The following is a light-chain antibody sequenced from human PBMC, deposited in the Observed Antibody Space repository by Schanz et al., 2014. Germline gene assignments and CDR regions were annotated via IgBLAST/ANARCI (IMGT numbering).Light chain of an antibody. Sequence: QSALTQPASVSGSPGQSITISCTGTGTYIGDYKYVSWYQQHPGKAPKLIIFDVNNRPSGVSHRFSGSKSGNTASLTISGLQAEDEAGYYCCSYAGSDSWVFGGGTKLTVL. CDR2: DVN. CDR3: CSYAGSDSWV. J-gene: IGLJ3*02. CDR1: GTYIGDYKY. V-gene: IGLV2-14*03.